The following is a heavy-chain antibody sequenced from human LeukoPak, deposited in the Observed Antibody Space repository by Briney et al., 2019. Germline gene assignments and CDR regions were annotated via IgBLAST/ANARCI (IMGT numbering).Heavy chain of an antibody. CDR2: INPNSGGT. J-gene: IGHJ4*02. Sequence: ASVKVSCKASGYTFTGYYMHWVRQAPGQGLEWMGRINPNSGGTNYAQKFQGRVTMTGDTSISTAYMELSRLRSDDTAVYYCVRAPRGTMAPIQLWPSDKYYFDYWGQGTLVTVSS. CDR1: GYTFTGYY. V-gene: IGHV1-2*06. D-gene: IGHD5-18*01. CDR3: VRAPRGTMAPIQLWPSDKYYFDY.